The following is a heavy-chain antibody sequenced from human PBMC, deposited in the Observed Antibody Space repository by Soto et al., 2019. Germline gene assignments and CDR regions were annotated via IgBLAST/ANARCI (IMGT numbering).Heavy chain of an antibody. D-gene: IGHD3-22*01. CDR2: IYYSGST. CDR3: ARGGYYYDSSGYYWANWFDP. J-gene: IGHJ5*02. Sequence: SETLSLTCTVSGGSISSYYWSWIRQPPGKGLEWIGYIYYSGSTNYNPPLKSRVTISVDTSKNQFSLKLSSVTAADTAVYYCARGGYYYDSSGYYWANWFDPWGQGTLVTVSS. CDR1: GGSISSYY. V-gene: IGHV4-59*01.